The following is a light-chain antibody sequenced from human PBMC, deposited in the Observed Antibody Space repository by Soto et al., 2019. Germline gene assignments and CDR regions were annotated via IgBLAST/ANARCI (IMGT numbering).Light chain of an antibody. CDR1: QSISSW. Sequence: DIQMTQSPSTLSASVGDRVTITCRASQSISSWLAWYQQEPGKAPKVLIFDASSLESGVPSRFSGSGSATEFTLTISSLQPDDFATYYCQQYSTYPLTFGQGTKVDIK. V-gene: IGKV1-5*01. CDR2: DAS. J-gene: IGKJ1*01. CDR3: QQYSTYPLT.